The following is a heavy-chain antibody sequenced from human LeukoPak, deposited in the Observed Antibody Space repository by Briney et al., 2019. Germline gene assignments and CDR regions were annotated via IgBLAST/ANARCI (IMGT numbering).Heavy chain of an antibody. V-gene: IGHV3-74*01. D-gene: IGHD3-22*01. Sequence: PGGSLTLSWAPSGLTFSSYWMRWVRQAPGEGLGWVSRINSDGSSTSYADSVKGRFTISRDNAKNTLYLQMNSLRAEDTAVYYCARELTRGGYGGGDAFDIWGRGTMVTVSS. CDR3: ARELTRGGYGGGDAFDI. CDR2: INSDGSST. CDR1: GLTFSSYW. J-gene: IGHJ3*02.